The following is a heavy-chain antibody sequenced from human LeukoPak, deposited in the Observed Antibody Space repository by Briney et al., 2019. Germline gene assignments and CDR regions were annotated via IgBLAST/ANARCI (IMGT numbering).Heavy chain of an antibody. V-gene: IGHV4-4*02. CDR1: GGSISSSNW. Sequence: SGTLSLTCAVSGGSISSSNWWSWVRQPPGKGLEWIGEIYHSGSTNYNPSLKSRVTISVDTSKNQFSLKLSSVTAADTAVYYCARTLGYCSGGSCYDEEDWGQGTLVTVSS. D-gene: IGHD2-15*01. CDR2: IYHSGST. CDR3: ARTLGYCSGGSCYDEED. J-gene: IGHJ4*02.